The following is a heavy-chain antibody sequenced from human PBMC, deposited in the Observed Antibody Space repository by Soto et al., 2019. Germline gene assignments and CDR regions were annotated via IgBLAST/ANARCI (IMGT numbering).Heavy chain of an antibody. CDR1: GFTFNSYW. J-gene: IGHJ4*02. CDR2: INDDGSMT. CDR3: AGLKAGTAAFDY. Sequence: EVQLVESGGGLVQPGGSLRLSCAASGFTFNSYWMHWVRQAPGKGLVWVSRINDDGSMTNYADSVRGRFTISRDNAKSTLYLQMNSLRAEDTAVYYCAGLKAGTAAFDYWGQGTLVTVSS. V-gene: IGHV3-74*01. D-gene: IGHD6-19*01.